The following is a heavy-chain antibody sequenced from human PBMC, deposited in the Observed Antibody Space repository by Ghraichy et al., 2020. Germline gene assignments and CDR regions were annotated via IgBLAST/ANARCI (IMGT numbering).Heavy chain of an antibody. CDR3: AKDRRVDGVTTGQPFDF. Sequence: GGSLRLSCAASGFTFSDYAMSWVRQAPGKGLQWVSSISASGRDTYSTDSVKGRFTISRDNSRNTLYLQMSSLRDDDTAVFYCAKDRRVDGVTTGQPFDFWGQGTLVTVSS. CDR1: GFTFSDYA. CDR2: ISASGRDT. J-gene: IGHJ4*02. D-gene: IGHD4-11*01. V-gene: IGHV3-23*01.